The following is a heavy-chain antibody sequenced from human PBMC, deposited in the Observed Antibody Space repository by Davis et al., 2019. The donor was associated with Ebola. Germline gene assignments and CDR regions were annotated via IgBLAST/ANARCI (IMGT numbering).Heavy chain of an antibody. D-gene: IGHD4-23*01. V-gene: IGHV1-18*01. CDR1: GGTFSSYA. CDR2: IIPYNGNT. Sequence: ASVKVSCKASGGTFSSYAISWVRQAPGQGLEWMGWIIPYNGNTNYAQKLQGRVTMTTDTSTSTAYMELRSLRSDDTAVYYCARDPVVTPFDYWGQGTLVTVSS. J-gene: IGHJ4*02. CDR3: ARDPVVTPFDY.